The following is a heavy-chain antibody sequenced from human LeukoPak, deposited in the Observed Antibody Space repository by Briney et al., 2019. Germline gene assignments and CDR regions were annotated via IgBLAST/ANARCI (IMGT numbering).Heavy chain of an antibody. D-gene: IGHD3-3*01. CDR2: ISGSGGST. V-gene: IGHV3-23*01. Sequence: GGSLRLSCAASGFTFSSYTMSWVRQAPGKGLEWVSAISGSGGSTYYADSVKGRFTISRDNSKNTLYLQMNSLRAEDTAVYYCAKSRITIFGVVTLDAFDIWGQGTMVTVSS. CDR1: GFTFSSYT. CDR3: AKSRITIFGVVTLDAFDI. J-gene: IGHJ3*02.